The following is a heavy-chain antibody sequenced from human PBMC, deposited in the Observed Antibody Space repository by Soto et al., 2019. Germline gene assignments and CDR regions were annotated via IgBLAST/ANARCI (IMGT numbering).Heavy chain of an antibody. CDR1: GFTFSDHY. Sequence: GGSLRLSCAASGFTFSDHYMSWIRQAPGKGLEWIGYSSNSGSFTRYADSVKGRFSISRDNAKNSLYLQINSLRGDDTAIYYCVRSGDNYNLLDYWGQGTPVTVSS. J-gene: IGHJ4*02. CDR2: SSNSGSFT. V-gene: IGHV3-11*06. D-gene: IGHD1-1*01. CDR3: VRSGDNYNLLDY.